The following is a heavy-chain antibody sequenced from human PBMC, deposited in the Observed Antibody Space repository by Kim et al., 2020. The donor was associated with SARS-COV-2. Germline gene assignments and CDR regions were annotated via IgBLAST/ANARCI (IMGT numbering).Heavy chain of an antibody. CDR1: GYTFTGYY. V-gene: IGHV1-2*06. J-gene: IGHJ6*02. CDR2: INPNSGGT. D-gene: IGHD6-13*01. Sequence: ASVKVSCKASGYTFTGYYMHWVRQAPGQGLEWMGRINPNSGGTNYAQKFQGRVTMTRDTSISTAYMELSRLRSDDTAVYYCARDREYSSSWPYYYYYGMDVWGQGTTVTVSS. CDR3: ARDREYSSSWPYYYYYGMDV.